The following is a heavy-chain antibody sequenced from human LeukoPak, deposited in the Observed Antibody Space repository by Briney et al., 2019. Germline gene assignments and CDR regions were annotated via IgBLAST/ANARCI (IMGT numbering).Heavy chain of an antibody. Sequence: PSETLSLTCTVSGGSISSYYWSWIRQPPGKGLEWIGYIYYSGSTNYNPSLKSRVTISVDTSKNQFSLKLSSVTAADTAVYYCARAHGAYVGFDPGGQEPRAPVP. D-gene: IGHD4-17*01. CDR1: GGSISSYY. CDR2: IYYSGST. J-gene: IGHJ5*02. CDR3: ARAHGAYVGFDP. V-gene: IGHV4-59*01.